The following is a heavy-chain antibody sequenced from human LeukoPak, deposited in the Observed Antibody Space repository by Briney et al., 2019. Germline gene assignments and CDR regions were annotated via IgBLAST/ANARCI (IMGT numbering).Heavy chain of an antibody. J-gene: IGHJ4*02. V-gene: IGHV3-21*01. D-gene: IGHD3-22*01. CDR2: ISSSSSYI. Sequence: PGGSLRLSCAASGFTFSSYSMNWVRQAPGKGLEWVSSISSSSSYIYYADSVKGRFTISRDNAKNSLYLQMNSLRAEDTAVYYCARMGSSGYYGSDYWGQGTLVTVSS. CDR1: GFTFSSYS. CDR3: ARMGSSGYYGSDY.